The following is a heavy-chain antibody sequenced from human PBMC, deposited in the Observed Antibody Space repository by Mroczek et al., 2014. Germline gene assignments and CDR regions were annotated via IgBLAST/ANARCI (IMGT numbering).Heavy chain of an antibody. CDR2: ISGSGGST. Sequence: VQLQESGGGLVQPGGSLRLSCAASGFTFSSYAMSWVRQAPGKGLEWVSAISGSGGSTYYADSVKGRFTISRDNSKNTLYLQMNSLRAEDTAVYYCAKGIVVVPAAXADDYYYYGMDVVGPRD. D-gene: IGHD2-2*01. CDR1: GFTFSSYA. J-gene: IGHJ6*02. CDR3: AKGIVVVPAAXADDYYYYGMDV. V-gene: IGHV3-23*01.